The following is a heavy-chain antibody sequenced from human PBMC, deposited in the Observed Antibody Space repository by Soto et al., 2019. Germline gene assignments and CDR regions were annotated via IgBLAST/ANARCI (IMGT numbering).Heavy chain of an antibody. D-gene: IGHD3-3*01. CDR3: AREAPDLTRGMDV. J-gene: IGHJ6*02. Sequence: SETLSLTCTVSGGSISSYYWSWIRQPAGKGLGWIGRIYPSGSTNYNPSLMSRVTMSVDTSKNQFSLKLSSVTAADTAVYYCAREAPDLTRGMDVSGQGTTLTVSS. V-gene: IGHV4-4*07. CDR1: GGSISSYY. CDR2: IYPSGST.